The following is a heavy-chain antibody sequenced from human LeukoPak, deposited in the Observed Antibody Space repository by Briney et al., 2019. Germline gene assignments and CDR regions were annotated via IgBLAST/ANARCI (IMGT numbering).Heavy chain of an antibody. D-gene: IGHD6-25*01. V-gene: IGHV1-18*01. Sequence: ASVKVSCKTSGYTFTTYGISWVRQAPGQGLEWMGWVSTHDGNTNYAQKFQGRVTMTTGTSTSTVYMELRSLRSDDTAVYYCAREGGLFSFDYWGQGTLVTVSS. J-gene: IGHJ4*02. CDR1: GYTFTTYG. CDR2: VSTHDGNT. CDR3: AREGGLFSFDY.